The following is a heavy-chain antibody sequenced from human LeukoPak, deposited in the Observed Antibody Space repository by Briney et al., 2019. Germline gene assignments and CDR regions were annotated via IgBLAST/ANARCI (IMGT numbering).Heavy chain of an antibody. CDR2: INHSGST. CDR3: GRGAGDIEVVPAARGSFRGKHLKKFDY. CDR1: GGSFSGYY. D-gene: IGHD2-2*01. Sequence: SETLSLTCAVYGGSFSGYYWSWIRQPPGKGLEWIGEINHSGSTNYNPSLKSRVTISVDTSKNQFSLKLSSVTAADTAVYYCGRGAGDIEVVPAARGSFRGKHLKKFDYGGQGTRVTVSS. V-gene: IGHV4-34*01. J-gene: IGHJ4*02.